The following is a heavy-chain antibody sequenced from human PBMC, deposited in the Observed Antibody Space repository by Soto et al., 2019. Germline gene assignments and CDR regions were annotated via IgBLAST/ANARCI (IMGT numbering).Heavy chain of an antibody. D-gene: IGHD3-3*01. CDR1: RYTFSSYD. Sequence: GASVKVSCKASRYTFSSYDINWVRQATGQGLEWMGWMNPKTGNTGYAQKFQGRVTMTRNTSVDTAYMELTGLRSEDTAVYYCERGPNERLNYGYHTTYYYFEFWGLGNLVTVSS. J-gene: IGHJ4*02. CDR2: MNPKTGNT. V-gene: IGHV1-8*01. CDR3: ERGPNERLNYGYHTTYYYFEF.